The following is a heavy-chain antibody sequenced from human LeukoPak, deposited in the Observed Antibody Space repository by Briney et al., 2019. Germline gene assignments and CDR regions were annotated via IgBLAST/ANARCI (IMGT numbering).Heavy chain of an antibody. D-gene: IGHD4-17*01. CDR2: ISYDGSNK. J-gene: IGHJ4*02. CDR1: GFTFSSYG. V-gene: IGHV3-30*18. Sequence: GGSLRLPCAASGFTFSSYGMHWVRQAPGKGLEWVAVISYDGSNKYYADSVKGRFTISRDNSKNTLYLQMNSLRAEDTAVYYCAKDRAHDYGDYTYGTFDYWGQGTLVTVSS. CDR3: AKDRAHDYGDYTYGTFDY.